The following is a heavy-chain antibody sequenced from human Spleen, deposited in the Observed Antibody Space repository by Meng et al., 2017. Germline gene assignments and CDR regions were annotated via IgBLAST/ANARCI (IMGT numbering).Heavy chain of an antibody. CDR1: GYNFPDYY. Sequence: ASVKVSCKPSGYNFPDYYIHWVRRAPGQGLEWMGRINPKSGDTHYAQKFQARVTMTGDTSISTAYMELSSLRSEDTAVYYCARGSLGRTTKKELDYWGQGTLVTVSS. V-gene: IGHV1-2*06. CDR2: INPKSGDT. D-gene: IGHD4-17*01. CDR3: ARGSLGRTTKKELDY. J-gene: IGHJ4*02.